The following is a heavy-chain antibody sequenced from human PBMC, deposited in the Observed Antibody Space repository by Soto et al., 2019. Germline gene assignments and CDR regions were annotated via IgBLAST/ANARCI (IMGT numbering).Heavy chain of an antibody. CDR3: AAGRFAENYYYDSSGYYGADAFDI. V-gene: IGHV1-58*01. D-gene: IGHD3-22*01. J-gene: IGHJ3*02. CDR1: GFTFTSSA. Sequence: ASVKVSCKASGFTFTSSAVQWVRQARGQRLEWIGWIVVGSGNTNYAQKFQERVTITRDMSTSTAYMELSSLRSEDTAVYYCAAGRFAENYYYDSSGYYGADAFDIWGQGTMVTVSS. CDR2: IVVGSGNT.